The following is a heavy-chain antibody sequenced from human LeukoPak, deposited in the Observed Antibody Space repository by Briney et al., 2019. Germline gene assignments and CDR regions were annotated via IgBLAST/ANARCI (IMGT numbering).Heavy chain of an antibody. J-gene: IGHJ3*02. D-gene: IGHD2-2*01. Sequence: TSGTLSLTCAVSGGSISSSSWWSWVRQPPGKGLEWIGEIYHSGSTNYNPSLKSRVTISVDKSKNQFSLKLSSVTAADTAVYYCVRAPLGGYCSSTSCYPPHDAFDIWGQGTMVTVSS. CDR2: IYHSGST. V-gene: IGHV4-4*02. CDR1: GGSISSSSW. CDR3: VRAPLGGYCSSTSCYPPHDAFDI.